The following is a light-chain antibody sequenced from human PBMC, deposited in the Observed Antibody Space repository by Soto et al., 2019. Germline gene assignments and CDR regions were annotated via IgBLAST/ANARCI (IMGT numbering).Light chain of an antibody. CDR2: DAS. Sequence: EIVLTQSPATLSLSPGERATLSCRASQTVSSYLAWYQQKPGQAPRLLISDASNRATGIPARFSGSGSGTDFTLTISSLEPEDFAVYYCQQRSNWPHTFGQGTKLEIK. CDR3: QQRSNWPHT. J-gene: IGKJ2*01. CDR1: QTVSSY. V-gene: IGKV3-11*01.